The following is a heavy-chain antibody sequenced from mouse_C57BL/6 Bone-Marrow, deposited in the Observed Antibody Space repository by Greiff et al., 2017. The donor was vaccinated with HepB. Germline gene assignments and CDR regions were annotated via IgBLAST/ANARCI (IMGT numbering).Heavy chain of an antibody. D-gene: IGHD3-2*02. Sequence: QVQLKQPGAELVRPGSSVKLSCKASGYTFTSYWMHWVKQRPIQGLEWIGNIDPSDSETHYNQKFKDKATLTVDKSSSTAYMQLSSLTSEDSAVYYCARSSGYSWFAYWGQGTLVTVSA. V-gene: IGHV1-52*01. CDR2: IDPSDSET. CDR1: GYTFTSYW. CDR3: ARSSGYSWFAY. J-gene: IGHJ3*01.